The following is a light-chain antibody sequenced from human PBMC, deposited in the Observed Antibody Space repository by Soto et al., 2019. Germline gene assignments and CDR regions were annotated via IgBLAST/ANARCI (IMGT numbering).Light chain of an antibody. J-gene: IGKJ2*01. V-gene: IGKV4-1*01. Sequence: DIVMTQSPDSLGVSLGERATINCKSSQSVLYSSNNKNYLAWYQQKPGQPPKLLIYWASTRDSGVPDRFSGSGSGTDFTLTISSLQAEDVAVYYCQQYNNWPPYTFGQGTKLEIK. CDR1: QSVLYSSNNKNY. CDR2: WAS. CDR3: QQYNNWPPYT.